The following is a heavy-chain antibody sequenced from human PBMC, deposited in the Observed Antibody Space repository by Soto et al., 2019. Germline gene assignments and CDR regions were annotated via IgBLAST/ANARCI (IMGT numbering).Heavy chain of an antibody. D-gene: IGHD3-22*01. CDR3: SRDRHLYYYDSNNFDY. V-gene: IGHV3-7*03. CDR1: GFAFSSYW. Sequence: GGSLRLSCAASGFAFSSYWMSWVRQAPGKGLEWVANIKQDGSEKYYVDSVKGRFTISRDNAKNSLYLQMNSLRAEDTAVYYCSRDRHLYYYDSNNFDYSGQGTLFTVAS. J-gene: IGHJ4*02. CDR2: IKQDGSEK.